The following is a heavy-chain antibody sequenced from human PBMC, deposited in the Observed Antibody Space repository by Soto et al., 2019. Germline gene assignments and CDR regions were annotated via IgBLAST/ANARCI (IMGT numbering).Heavy chain of an antibody. CDR2: IYYSGST. CDR3: ASLRRGIFGV. V-gene: IGHV4-39*07. CDR1: GGSISSNNYY. Sequence: PSETLSLTCTVSGGSISSNNYYWGWIRQPPGKGLEWIGNIYYSGSTYYNPSLKSRVTISVDTSKNQFSLKLSSVTAADTAVYYCASLRRGIFGVWGQGTTVTVSS. D-gene: IGHD3-3*01. J-gene: IGHJ6*02.